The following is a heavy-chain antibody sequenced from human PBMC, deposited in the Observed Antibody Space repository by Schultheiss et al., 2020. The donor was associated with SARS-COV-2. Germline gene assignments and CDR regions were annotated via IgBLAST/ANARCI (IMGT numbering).Heavy chain of an antibody. D-gene: IGHD6-13*01. CDR1: GYTFTSYD. Sequence: ASVKVSCKASGYTFTSYDINWVRQATGQGLEWMGWINPNSGGTNYAQKFQGRVTMTRDTSISTAYMELSSLRSEDTAVYYCARDAPTPYSSSSKHFDYWGQGTLVTVSS. CDR2: INPNSGGT. CDR3: ARDAPTPYSSSSKHFDY. V-gene: IGHV1-2*02. J-gene: IGHJ4*02.